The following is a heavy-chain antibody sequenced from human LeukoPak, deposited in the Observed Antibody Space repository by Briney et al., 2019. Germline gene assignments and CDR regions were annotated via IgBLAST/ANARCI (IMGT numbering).Heavy chain of an antibody. D-gene: IGHD3-3*01. V-gene: IGHV4-59*01. CDR3: AREVTIFGGAIGY. CDR2: IYYSGST. Sequence: SETLSLTCTVSGGSISSYYWSWIRQPPGKGLEWIGYIYYSGSTNYNPSLKSRVTISVDTSKNQFSLKLSSVTAADTAVYYCAREVTIFGGAIGYWGQGTLVTVSS. J-gene: IGHJ4*02. CDR1: GGSISSYY.